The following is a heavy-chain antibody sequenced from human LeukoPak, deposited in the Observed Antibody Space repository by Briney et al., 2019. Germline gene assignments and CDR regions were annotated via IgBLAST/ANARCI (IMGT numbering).Heavy chain of an antibody. V-gene: IGHV3-64*01. Sequence: GGSLRLSCAASGFTFSSYAMHWVRQAPGKGLEYVSAISSNGGSTYYANSVKGRFTISRDNSKNTLYLQMGSLRAEDMAVYYCARVSSSGWYYFDYWGRGTLVTVSS. CDR1: GFTFSSYA. D-gene: IGHD6-19*01. CDR3: ARVSSSGWYYFDY. J-gene: IGHJ4*02. CDR2: ISSNGGST.